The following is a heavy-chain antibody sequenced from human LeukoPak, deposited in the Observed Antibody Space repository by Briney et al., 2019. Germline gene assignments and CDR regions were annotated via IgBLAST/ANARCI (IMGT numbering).Heavy chain of an antibody. D-gene: IGHD2-2*01. J-gene: IGHJ4*02. V-gene: IGHV3-53*01. CDR2: IYSGGST. CDR3: ARGEFDCSSTSCFYYFDY. Sequence: GGSLRLSCTASGFTFGDYAMSWVRQAPGKGLEWVSVIYSGGSTYYADSVKGRFTISRDNSKNTLYLQMNSLRAEDTAVYYCARGEFDCSSTSCFYYFDYWGQGTLVTVSS. CDR1: GFTFGDYA.